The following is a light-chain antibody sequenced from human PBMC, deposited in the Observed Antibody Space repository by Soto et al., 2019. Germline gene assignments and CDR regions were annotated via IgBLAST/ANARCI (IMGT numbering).Light chain of an antibody. V-gene: IGKV4-1*01. CDR3: QQYYTTPRWT. CDR1: QSVLYSSNNKNY. Sequence: DIVMTQSPDSLAVSLGERATINCKSSQSVLYSSNNKNYLAWYQQKPGQPPKLLIYWASTRESGVPERFSGSGSGTDFTLTISSLQAEDVAVYYCQQYYTTPRWTFGQGTKVEIK. CDR2: WAS. J-gene: IGKJ1*01.